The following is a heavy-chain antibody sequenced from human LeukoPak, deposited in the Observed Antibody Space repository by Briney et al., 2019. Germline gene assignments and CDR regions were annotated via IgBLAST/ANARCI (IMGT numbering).Heavy chain of an antibody. CDR3: ARGGAYSRV. D-gene: IGHD2-15*01. CDR1: GFTFSSFW. CDR2: IKHDGGVK. V-gene: IGHV3-7*03. Sequence: GGSLTLSCAASGFTFSSFWMTWVRQAPGKGMEWVANIKHDGGVKYYVDSVRGRLTISRDNAKNSLYLQMNSLRAEDTAVYYCARGGAYSRVWGQGTMVTVSS. J-gene: IGHJ3*01.